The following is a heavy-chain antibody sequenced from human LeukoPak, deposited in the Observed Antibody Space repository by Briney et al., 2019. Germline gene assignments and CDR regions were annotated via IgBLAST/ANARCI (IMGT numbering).Heavy chain of an antibody. Sequence: PSETLSLTCTVSGYSISSGYYWGWIRQPPGKGLEWIGSIYHSGSTYYNPSLKSRVTISVDTSKNQFSLKLSSVTAADTAVYYCARRLQHWFDPWGQGTLVTVSS. D-gene: IGHD4-11*01. J-gene: IGHJ5*02. CDR1: GYSISSGYY. CDR2: IYHSGST. CDR3: ARRLQHWFDP. V-gene: IGHV4-38-2*02.